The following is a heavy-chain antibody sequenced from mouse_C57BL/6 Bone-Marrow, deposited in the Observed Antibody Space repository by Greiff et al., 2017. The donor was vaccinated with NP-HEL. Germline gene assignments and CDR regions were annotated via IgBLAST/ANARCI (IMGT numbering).Heavy chain of an antibody. Sequence: VQLQQSGAELVRPGASVTLSCKASGYTFTDYEMHWVKQTPVHGLEWIGAIDPETGGTAYNQKFKGKAILTADKSSSTAYIELRSLTSEDSAVYYCTAYYYAMDYWGQGTSVTVSS. CDR3: TAYYYAMDY. J-gene: IGHJ4*01. CDR1: GYTFTDYE. D-gene: IGHD2-10*01. V-gene: IGHV1-15*01. CDR2: IDPETGGT.